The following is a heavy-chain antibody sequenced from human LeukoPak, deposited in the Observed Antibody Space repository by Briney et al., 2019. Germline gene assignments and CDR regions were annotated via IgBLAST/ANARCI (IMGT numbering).Heavy chain of an antibody. Sequence: SVKVSCKASGGTFSSYTISWVRQAPGQGLEWMGRIIPILGIANYAQKFQGRVTITADKSTSTAYMELSSLRSKDTAVYYCASGVVGATMDYWGQGTLVTVSS. V-gene: IGHV1-69*02. D-gene: IGHD1-26*01. CDR2: IIPILGIA. J-gene: IGHJ4*02. CDR1: GGTFSSYT. CDR3: ASGVVGATMDY.